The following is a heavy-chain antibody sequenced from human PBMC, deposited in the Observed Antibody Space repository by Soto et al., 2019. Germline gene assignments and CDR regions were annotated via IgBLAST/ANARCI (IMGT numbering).Heavy chain of an antibody. CDR2: ISVDNGNT. CDR3: ARFKQGDNRNPIGNHHYYYMDV. Sequence: QVQLVQSGPEVKKPGASVKVSCKASGYTFSSYGISWVRQAPGQGFEWMAWISVDNGNTNFAQRFQGRVTMTTDTGTSTAYMELRSLRSDDTAVYYCARFKQGDNRNPIGNHHYYYMDVWGEGTTVTVSS. D-gene: IGHD3-16*01. J-gene: IGHJ6*03. V-gene: IGHV1-18*01. CDR1: GYTFSSYG.